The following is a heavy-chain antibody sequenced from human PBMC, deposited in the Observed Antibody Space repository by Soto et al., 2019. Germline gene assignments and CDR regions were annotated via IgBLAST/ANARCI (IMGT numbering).Heavy chain of an antibody. D-gene: IGHD1-26*01. CDR1: GYTFTSYG. J-gene: IGHJ5*02. CDR2: ISAYNSNT. V-gene: IGHV1-18*01. CDR3: ARDEDYKLGAYGGWFDP. Sequence: QVQLVQSGAEVKKPGASVKVSCKASGYTFTSYGIGWVRQAPGQGLEWMGWISAYNSNTNYAQNLQGRVTMTTDTSTSTAYMELRSLRSDDTAVYYCARDEDYKLGAYGGWFDPWGQETLVTVSS.